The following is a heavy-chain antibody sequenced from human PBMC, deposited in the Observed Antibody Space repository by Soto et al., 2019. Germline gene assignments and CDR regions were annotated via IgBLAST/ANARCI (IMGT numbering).Heavy chain of an antibody. V-gene: IGHV4-30-4*01. CDR3: GRSYGGCVDV. D-gene: IGHD5-18*01. J-gene: IGHJ6*02. CDR1: GGSMGSGDSF. CDR2: IYYSGST. Sequence: QVQLQESGPGLVKPSQTLSLTCTVSGGSMGSGDSFWTWIRQPPGKGLEWIGDIYYSGSTYYNPSLPSRVTISVDTSKNQFSLKLSSVTAADTAVYYCGRSYGGCVDVWGQGTTVTVSS.